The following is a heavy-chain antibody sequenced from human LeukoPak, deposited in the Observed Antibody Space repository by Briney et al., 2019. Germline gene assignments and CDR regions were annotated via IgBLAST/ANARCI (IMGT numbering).Heavy chain of an antibody. J-gene: IGHJ5*02. V-gene: IGHV1-2*06. Sequence: GASVKVSCKASGYTFTGYYMHWARQAPGQGLEWMGRINPNSGGTNYAQKFQGRVTMTRDTSISTAYMELSRLRSDDTAVYYCARANSMVRGENWFDPWGQGTLVTVSS. CDR1: GYTFTGYY. CDR2: INPNSGGT. D-gene: IGHD3-10*01. CDR3: ARANSMVRGENWFDP.